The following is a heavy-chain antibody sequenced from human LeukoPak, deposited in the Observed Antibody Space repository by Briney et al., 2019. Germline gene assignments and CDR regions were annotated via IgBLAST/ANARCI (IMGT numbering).Heavy chain of an antibody. D-gene: IGHD2-2*01. CDR1: GFTFSDYT. V-gene: IGHV3-21*01. Sequence: GGSLRLSCAASGFTFSDYTMNWVRQAPGKGLEWVSSISSSSSYIFYADSVKGRFTISRDNAKNSLYLQMSSLRAEDTAVYYCAKDEPAALWHFDYWGQGTLVTVSS. CDR3: AKDEPAALWHFDY. CDR2: ISSSSSYI. J-gene: IGHJ4*02.